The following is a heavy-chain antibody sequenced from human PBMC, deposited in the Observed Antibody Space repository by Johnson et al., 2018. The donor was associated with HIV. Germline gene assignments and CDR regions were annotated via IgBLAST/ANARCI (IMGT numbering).Heavy chain of an antibody. V-gene: IGHV3-7*04. CDR2: IKQDGSEK. CDR1: GFTFSSYW. J-gene: IGHJ3*02. D-gene: IGHD6-19*01. Sequence: VQLVESGGGLVQPGGSLRLSCAASGFTFSSYWMSWVRQAPGKGLEWVANIKQDGSEKYYVDSVKGRFPISRDNAKNSLYLQMNSLRAEETAVYYCARGGPIAVETTGAFDIWGQGTMVTVSS. CDR3: ARGGPIAVETTGAFDI.